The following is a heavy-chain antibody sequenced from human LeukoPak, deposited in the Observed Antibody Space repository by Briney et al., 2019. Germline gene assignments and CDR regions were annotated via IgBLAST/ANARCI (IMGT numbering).Heavy chain of an antibody. J-gene: IGHJ4*02. D-gene: IGHD3-22*01. CDR1: GYSFTKYW. CDR2: IYLGDSDT. CDR3: ARHVKDTSGFYYPDFDF. Sequence: GESLKISCKGSGYSFTKYWIGWVRQMPGKGLEWMGIIYLGDSDTRYSPSFQGQVTISADKPVSTAYLQWSSLKASDTAMYYCARHVKDTSGFYYPDFDFWGQGTLVTVSS. V-gene: IGHV5-51*01.